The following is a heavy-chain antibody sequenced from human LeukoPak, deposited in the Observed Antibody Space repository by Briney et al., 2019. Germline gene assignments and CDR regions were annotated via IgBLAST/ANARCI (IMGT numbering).Heavy chain of an antibody. V-gene: IGHV6-1*01. CDR2: TYYRSKWYH. CDR3: ARLGLGGAFDI. J-gene: IGHJ3*02. Sequence: SQTLSLTCAISGDSVSSNSAVWNWIRQSPSRGLEWLGRTYYRSKWYHDYAVSVKSRITIKPDTSKNQSSLQLNSATPEDTAVYYCARLGLGGAFDIWGQGTMVTVSS. CDR1: GDSVSSNSAV. D-gene: IGHD2-15*01.